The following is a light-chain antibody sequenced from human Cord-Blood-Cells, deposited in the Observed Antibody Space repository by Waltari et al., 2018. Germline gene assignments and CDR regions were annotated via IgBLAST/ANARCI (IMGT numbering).Light chain of an antibody. V-gene: IGLV2-14*01. Sequence: QSALTQPASVSGSPGQSITLSCTGTSSAAGGYHYVHWYQQHPGKAPKLMIYEVSNRPSGVSNRFSGSKSGNTTSLTISGLQAEDEADYYCSSYTSSSTLVFGGGTKLTVL. CDR3: SSYTSSSTLV. CDR2: EVS. CDR1: SSAAGGYHY. J-gene: IGLJ2*01.